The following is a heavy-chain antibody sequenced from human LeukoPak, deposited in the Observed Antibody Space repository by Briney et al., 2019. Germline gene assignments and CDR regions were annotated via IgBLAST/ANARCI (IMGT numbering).Heavy chain of an antibody. CDR2: ISWNSGSI. D-gene: IGHD2-15*01. CDR3: ARVDCSGGSCYSQH. CDR1: GFTFDDYA. V-gene: IGHV3-9*01. Sequence: GGSLRLSCVGTGFTFDDYAMHWVRQAPGKGLEWVSGISWNSGSIGYADSVKGRFTISRDNAKNSLYLQMNSLRAEDTAVYYCARVDCSGGSCYSQHWGQGTLVTVSS. J-gene: IGHJ1*01.